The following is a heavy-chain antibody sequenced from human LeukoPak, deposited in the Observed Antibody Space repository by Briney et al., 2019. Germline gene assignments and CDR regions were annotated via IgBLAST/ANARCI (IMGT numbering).Heavy chain of an antibody. CDR2: IYYSGST. CDR1: GGSISSYY. D-gene: IGHD2/OR15-2a*01. Sequence: SETLSLTCTVSGGSISSYYWSWIRQPPGKGLEWIGYIYYSGSTNYSPSLKSRVTISVDTSKNQFSLKLSSVTAADTAVYYCARDAAAPYLNNWYFDLWGRGTLVTVSS. CDR3: ARDAAAPYLNNWYFDL. J-gene: IGHJ2*01. V-gene: IGHV4-59*01.